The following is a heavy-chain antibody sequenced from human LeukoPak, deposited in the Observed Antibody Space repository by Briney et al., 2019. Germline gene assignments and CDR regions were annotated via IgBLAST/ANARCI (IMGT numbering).Heavy chain of an antibody. J-gene: IGHJ4*02. CDR1: GFTFSGSA. D-gene: IGHD5-18*01. Sequence: PGGSLKLSCAASGFTFSGSAMHWVRQASGKGLEWAGRIRSKANSYATAYAASVKGRFTISRDDSKNTAYLQMNSLKTEDTAVYYCTRRDTAMVNFDYWGQGTLVTVSS. CDR3: TRRDTAMVNFDY. CDR2: IRSKANSYAT. V-gene: IGHV3-73*01.